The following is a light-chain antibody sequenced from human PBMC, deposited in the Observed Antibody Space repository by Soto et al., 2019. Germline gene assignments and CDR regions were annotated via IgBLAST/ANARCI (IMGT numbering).Light chain of an antibody. Sequence: PGDLATLSCRASQSLSVSYIAWYQQKPGQAPRLLIYSTSTRAAGIPDRFTGRGSGTHFTLAISRLEPEDFAVYYCHQFGDSPQTFGQGTKVDIK. CDR1: QSLSVSY. CDR3: HQFGDSPQT. V-gene: IGKV3-20*01. CDR2: STS. J-gene: IGKJ1*01.